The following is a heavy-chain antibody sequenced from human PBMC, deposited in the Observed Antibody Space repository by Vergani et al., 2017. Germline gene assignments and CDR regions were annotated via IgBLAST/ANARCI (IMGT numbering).Heavy chain of an antibody. CDR1: GFTSSYYG. CDR3: ATKSCGTPGCQIGYFRE. CDR2: ISYDGTQK. Sequence: QVHLVESGGGVVQPGRSLRLSCVASGFTSSYYGMHWVRQAPGKGLEWVAVISYDGTQKYYADSVKGRFTISRDNSKSTLYLQMNSLRTEDTAVYYCATKSCGTPGCQIGYFREWGQGTLVTVSS. J-gene: IGHJ1*01. V-gene: IGHV3-30*03. D-gene: IGHD1-1*01.